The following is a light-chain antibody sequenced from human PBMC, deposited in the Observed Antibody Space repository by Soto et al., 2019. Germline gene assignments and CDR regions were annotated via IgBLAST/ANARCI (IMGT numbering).Light chain of an antibody. CDR1: GGSIASNY. CDR3: QSYDSSNLWV. Sequence: NFMLTQPHSVSESPGKTVTISCTGSGGSIASNYVQWYQQRPCSAPTTVIYEDNQRPSGVPDRFSGSIDSSSNSASLIISGLKTEDEADYYCQSYDSSNLWVFGGGTKLTVL. V-gene: IGLV6-57*02. CDR2: EDN. J-gene: IGLJ3*02.